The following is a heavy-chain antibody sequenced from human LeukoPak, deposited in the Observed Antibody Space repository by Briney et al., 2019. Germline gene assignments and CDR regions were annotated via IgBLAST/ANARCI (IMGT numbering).Heavy chain of an antibody. Sequence: GGSLRLSCVASGFTFSSYSMNWVRQAPGKRLEWVSSISGSSSYIYYADSLKGRFTISRDNAKKSLYLQMNSLRAEDTAIYYCARDSDVHCSGGSCTNFDSWGQGTLVTVSS. J-gene: IGHJ4*02. D-gene: IGHD2-15*01. CDR1: GFTFSSYS. V-gene: IGHV3-21*01. CDR2: ISGSSSYI. CDR3: ARDSDVHCSGGSCTNFDS.